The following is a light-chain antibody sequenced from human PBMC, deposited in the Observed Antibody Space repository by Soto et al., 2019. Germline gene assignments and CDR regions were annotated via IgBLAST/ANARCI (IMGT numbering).Light chain of an antibody. J-gene: IGKJ1*01. CDR2: AAS. Sequence: TPMTQSPLSLSASVGEKIIITCRASRDVGSDVSWYHQKPGQAPKLVIYAASNLYTGVPSRFRGRRSGTELTITISCLKSEDCETYYCQQYYSYPRTFGQGTKVDIK. CDR1: RDVGSD. V-gene: IGKV1-17*01. CDR3: QQYYSYPRT.